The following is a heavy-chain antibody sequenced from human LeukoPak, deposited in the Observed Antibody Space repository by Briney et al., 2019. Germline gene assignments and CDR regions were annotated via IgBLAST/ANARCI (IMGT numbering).Heavy chain of an antibody. D-gene: IGHD3-22*01. CDR3: AKDQSIEKWLSFHY. J-gene: IGHJ4*02. CDR1: GFIFSKYA. Sequence: GGSPRLSCGASGFIFSKYAMSWVRQAPGKGLEWVSAISGSGVYTYYADSVKGRFTISRDNSKNMVYLQMNSLRVEDTAVYYCAKDQSIEKWLSFHYWGQGTLVTVSS. CDR2: ISGSGVYT. V-gene: IGHV3-23*01.